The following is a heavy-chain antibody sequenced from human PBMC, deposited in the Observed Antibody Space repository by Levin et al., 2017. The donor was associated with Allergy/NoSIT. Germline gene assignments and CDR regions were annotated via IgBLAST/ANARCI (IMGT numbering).Heavy chain of an antibody. J-gene: IGHJ4*02. CDR3: AKGGPQRSRIFRSFYYFDY. CDR1: GFTFSSYA. CDR2: ISGSGGST. V-gene: IGHV3-23*01. Sequence: PGGSLRLSCAASGFTFSSYAMSWVRQAPGKGLEWVSAISGSGGSTYYADSVKGRFTISRDNSKNTLYLQMNSLRAEDTAVYYCAKGGPQRSRIFRSFYYFDYWGQGTLVTVSS. D-gene: IGHD3-3*01.